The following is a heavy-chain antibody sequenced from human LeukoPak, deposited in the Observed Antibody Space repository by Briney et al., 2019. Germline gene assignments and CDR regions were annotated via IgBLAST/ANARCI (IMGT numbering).Heavy chain of an antibody. CDR2: IKQDGSEK. J-gene: IGHJ5*02. CDR3: ARVYYASWSGQPLSQHWLDP. Sequence: GGSLRLSCAASGFIFSSYWMSWVRQAPGKGLEWVANIKQDGSEKYYVDSVKGRFTISRDNAKNSLYLQMNGLRVEDTAVYYCARVYYASWSGQPLSQHWLDPWGQGTLVTVSS. CDR1: GFIFSSYW. V-gene: IGHV3-7*04. D-gene: IGHD3-3*01.